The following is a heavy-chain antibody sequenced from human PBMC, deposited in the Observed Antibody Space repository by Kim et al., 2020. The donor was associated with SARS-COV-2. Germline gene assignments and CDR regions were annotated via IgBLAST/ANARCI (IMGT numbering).Heavy chain of an antibody. D-gene: IGHD3-22*01. CDR1: VGSITTSYY. J-gene: IGHJ6*01. V-gene: IGHV4-39*01. CDR3: ASGIHYYHSSAYKYYYYG. Sequence: SETLSLTCTVSVGSITTSYYWGWLRQTPGKGLEWIGSVSYGGSTYSNPSLKSRVTIAVDTSKNQFSLKLRSVTASDTAVYYWASGIHYYHSSAYKYYYYG. CDR2: VSYGGST.